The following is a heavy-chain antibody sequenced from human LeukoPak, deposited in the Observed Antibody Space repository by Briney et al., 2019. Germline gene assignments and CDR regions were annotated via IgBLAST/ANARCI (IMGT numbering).Heavy chain of an antibody. CDR2: ISSSSSYI. D-gene: IGHD5-24*01. J-gene: IGHJ4*02. V-gene: IGHV3-21*01. CDR1: GFTFSSYS. Sequence: GGSLRLSCAASGFTFSSYSMNWVRQAPGKGLEWVSSISSSSSYIYYADSVKGRFTISRDNAKNSLYLQMNSLRAEDTAVYYCARGTVKDGYNFFDYWGQGTLVTVSS. CDR3: ARGTVKDGYNFFDY.